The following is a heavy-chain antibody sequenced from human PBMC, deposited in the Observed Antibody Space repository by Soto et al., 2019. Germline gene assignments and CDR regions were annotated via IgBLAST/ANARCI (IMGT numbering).Heavy chain of an antibody. J-gene: IGHJ4*02. CDR3: ARDLAKGGGSAGFDY. Sequence: ASVKVSCKASGYTFTVYYMHWVRQAPGQGLEWMGWINPKSGGTMYPQKFQGRVTMTWDTSISTAYMALTRLRSDDAAVYYCARDLAKGGGSAGFDYWGQGTLVTVSS. D-gene: IGHD1-26*01. V-gene: IGHV1-2*02. CDR2: INPKSGGT. CDR1: GYTFTVYY.